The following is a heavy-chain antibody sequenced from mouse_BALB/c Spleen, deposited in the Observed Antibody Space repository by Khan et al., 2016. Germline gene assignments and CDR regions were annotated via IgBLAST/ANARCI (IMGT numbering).Heavy chain of an antibody. CDR2: IRSSGST. J-gene: IGHJ1*01. V-gene: IGHV3-2*02. D-gene: IGHD1-2*01. CDR3: TRSPTATRYFDV. Sequence: EVQLQESGPGLVKPSQSLSLTCTVTGYSITSDYAWNWIRQFPGNKLEWMGYIRSSGSTTYNPSLNSRISITRDTSKNQFFLQLYSVTTEYTAKYSCTRSPTATRYFDVWGAGTTVTVSS. CDR1: GYSITSDYA.